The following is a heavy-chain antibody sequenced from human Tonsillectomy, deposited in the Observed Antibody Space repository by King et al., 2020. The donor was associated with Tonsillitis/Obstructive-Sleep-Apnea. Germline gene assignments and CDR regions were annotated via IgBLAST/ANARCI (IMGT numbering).Heavy chain of an antibody. CDR2: INPNSGGT. CDR3: ATTLDTGSFYRDYFDS. V-gene: IGHV1-2*04. D-gene: IGHD1-26*01. Sequence: VQLVESGAEVKKPGASVKVSCKASGYTFTGFFLHWVRQAPGHGLEWMGWINPNSGGTEYAQKVRGSVTMTRETSINTAYMELNRLRSDDTAIYYCATTLDTGSFYRDYFDSWGQGTLLTVSS. CDR1: GYTFTGFF. J-gene: IGHJ4*02.